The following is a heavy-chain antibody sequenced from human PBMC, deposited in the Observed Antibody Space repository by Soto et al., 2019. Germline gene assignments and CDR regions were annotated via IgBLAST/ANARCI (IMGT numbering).Heavy chain of an antibody. V-gene: IGHV5-51*01. Sequence: GESLKISCKGSGYSFTSYWIGWVRQMPGKGLEWMGIIYPGDSDTRHSPSFQGQVTISADKSISTAYLQWSSLKASDTAMYYCARGSPYCGGDCYSDGDYFDYWGQGTLVTVSS. CDR2: IYPGDSDT. D-gene: IGHD2-21*02. CDR1: GYSFTSYW. J-gene: IGHJ4*02. CDR3: ARGSPYCGGDCYSDGDYFDY.